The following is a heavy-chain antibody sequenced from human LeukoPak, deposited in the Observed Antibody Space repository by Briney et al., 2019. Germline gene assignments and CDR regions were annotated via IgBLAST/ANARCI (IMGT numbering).Heavy chain of an antibody. V-gene: IGHV4-59*12. CDR2: IYHSGST. D-gene: IGHD6-13*01. J-gene: IGHJ4*02. CDR3: ARDVVAAAGTWDY. Sequence: SETLSLTCTVSGGSISSYYWSWIRQPPGKGLEWIGYIYHSGSTNYNPSLKSRVTMSVDTSKNQFSLKLSSVTAADTAVYYCARDVVAAAGTWDYWGQGTLVTVS. CDR1: GGSISSYY.